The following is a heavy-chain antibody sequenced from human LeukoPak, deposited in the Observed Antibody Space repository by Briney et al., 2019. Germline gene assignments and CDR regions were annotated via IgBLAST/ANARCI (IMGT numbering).Heavy chain of an antibody. CDR3: ASSCRYDFWSGYFGVGPYYYYGMDV. V-gene: IGHV3-21*01. CDR1: GFTFSSYS. J-gene: IGHJ6*02. D-gene: IGHD3-3*01. Sequence: GGSLRLSCAASGFTFSSYSMNWVRQAPGKGLEWVSSIISSSSYIYYADSVKGRFTISRDNAKNSLYLQMNSLRAEDTAVYYCASSCRYDFWSGYFGVGPYYYYGMDVWGQGTTVTVSS. CDR2: IISSSSYI.